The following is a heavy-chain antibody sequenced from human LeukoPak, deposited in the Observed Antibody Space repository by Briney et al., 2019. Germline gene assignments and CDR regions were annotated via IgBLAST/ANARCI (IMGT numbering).Heavy chain of an antibody. CDR1: GFTFSSYG. V-gene: IGHV3-23*01. D-gene: IGHD1-26*01. CDR2: ISGSGGST. J-gene: IGHJ4*02. Sequence: GGSLRLSCAASGFTFSSYGMSWVRQAPGKGLEWVSAISGSGGSTYYADSVKGRFTISRDNSKNTLFLQMNSLRVEDTAVYYCARVGATSWYWGQGTLVTVSS. CDR3: ARVGATSWY.